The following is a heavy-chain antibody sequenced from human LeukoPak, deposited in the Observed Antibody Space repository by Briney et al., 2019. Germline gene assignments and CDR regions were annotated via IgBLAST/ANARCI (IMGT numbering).Heavy chain of an antibody. CDR3: ARGPPWEGSEGMDV. Sequence: ASVKVSCKASGYTFTCYYMHWVRQAPGQGLEWMGWINPNSGGTNYAQKFQGWVTMTRDTSISTAYMELSRLRSDDTAVYYCARGPPWEGSEGMDVWGQGTTVTVSS. V-gene: IGHV1-2*04. CDR2: INPNSGGT. D-gene: IGHD3-10*01. J-gene: IGHJ6*02. CDR1: GYTFTCYY.